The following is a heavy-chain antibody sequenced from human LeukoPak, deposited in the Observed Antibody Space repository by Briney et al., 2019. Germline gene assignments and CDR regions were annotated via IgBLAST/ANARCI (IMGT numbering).Heavy chain of an antibody. Sequence: SETLSLTCTVSGGSINNYYRSWIRQPPGKGLEWIGYIYYNGGTNYNPSLKSRVTISVDASKNQFSLKLTSVTAADTAVYYCARQGKYMAAAGYPNFDYWGQGTLVTVSS. D-gene: IGHD6-13*01. CDR2: IYYNGGT. CDR3: ARQGKYMAAAGYPNFDY. J-gene: IGHJ4*02. CDR1: GGSINNYY. V-gene: IGHV4-59*08.